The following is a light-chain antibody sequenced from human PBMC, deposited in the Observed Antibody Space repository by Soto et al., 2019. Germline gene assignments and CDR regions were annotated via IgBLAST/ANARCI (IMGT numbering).Light chain of an antibody. Sequence: EIVLTQSPGTLSLSPGERATLSCRASQTVSSSYLAWYQQKPGQAPRLLISYASTRATGIPDRFSGSGSGSDFNLTISGLEPVDFAVYYCQQYGSSPRTFGQGTKVEIK. CDR2: YAS. CDR3: QQYGSSPRT. J-gene: IGKJ1*01. V-gene: IGKV3-20*01. CDR1: QTVSSSY.